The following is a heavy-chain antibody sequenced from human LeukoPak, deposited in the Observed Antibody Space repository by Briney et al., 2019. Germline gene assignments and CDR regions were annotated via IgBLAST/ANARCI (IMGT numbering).Heavy chain of an antibody. Sequence: PGRSLRLSCAASGFTFSSYGMHWVRQAPGKGLEWVAVIWYDGSNKYYADSVKGRFTISRDNAKNSLYLQMNSLTVDDTAVYYCARDRGYSSFDYWGQGTLVTVSS. CDR3: ARDRGYSSFDY. CDR1: GFTFSSYG. V-gene: IGHV3-33*01. D-gene: IGHD4-23*01. J-gene: IGHJ4*02. CDR2: IWYDGSNK.